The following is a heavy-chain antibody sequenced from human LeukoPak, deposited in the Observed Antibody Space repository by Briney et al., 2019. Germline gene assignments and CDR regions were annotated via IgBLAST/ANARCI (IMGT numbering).Heavy chain of an antibody. Sequence: ASETLSLTCAVYGGSFSGYYWSWIRQPPGKGLEWIGEINHSGSTNYNPSLKSRVTISVDTSKNQFSLKLSSVTAADTAVYYCARGRVAGTKRPDYWGQGTLVTVSS. V-gene: IGHV4-34*01. CDR1: GGSFSGYY. CDR2: INHSGST. CDR3: ARGRVAGTKRPDY. D-gene: IGHD6-19*01. J-gene: IGHJ4*02.